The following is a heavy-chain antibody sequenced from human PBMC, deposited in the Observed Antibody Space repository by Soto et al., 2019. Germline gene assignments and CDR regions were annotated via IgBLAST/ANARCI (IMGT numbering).Heavy chain of an antibody. CDR2: ISSNGGST. CDR3: ARDRHLGVRGVIIPNWFDP. Sequence: GGSLRLSCAASGFTFSSYAMHWVRQAPGKGLEYVSAISSNGGSTYYANSVKGRFTISRDNSKNTLYLQMGSLRAEDMAVYYCARDRHLGVRGVIIPNWFDPWGQGTLVTVSS. V-gene: IGHV3-64*01. CDR1: GFTFSSYA. J-gene: IGHJ5*02. D-gene: IGHD3-10*01.